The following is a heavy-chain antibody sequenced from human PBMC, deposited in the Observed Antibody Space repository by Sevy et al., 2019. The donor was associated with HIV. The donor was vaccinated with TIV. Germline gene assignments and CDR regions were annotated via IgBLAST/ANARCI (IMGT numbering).Heavy chain of an antibody. V-gene: IGHV3-30*04. Sequence: GGSLRLSCAASGFTFSDYTIHWVRQAHGKGLEGVSVITYDGSRTTYADSVKGRFTTSRDNSKNTLFLQMNSLRAEDTAVYYCTRVRGLLGWFDSWGQGTLVTVSS. J-gene: IGHJ5*01. CDR1: GFTFSDYT. CDR3: TRVRGLLGWFDS. D-gene: IGHD3-10*01. CDR2: ITYDGSRT.